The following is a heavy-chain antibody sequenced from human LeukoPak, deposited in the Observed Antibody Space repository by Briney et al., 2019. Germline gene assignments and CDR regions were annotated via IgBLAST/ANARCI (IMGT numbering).Heavy chain of an antibody. V-gene: IGHV4-39*07. J-gene: IGHJ5*02. D-gene: IGHD2-2*02. Sequence: PSETLSLTCTVSGGSISSSSYYWGWIRQPPGKGLEWIGSIYYSGSTYYNPSLKSRVTVSVDTSKNQFSLKLSSVTAADTAVYYCARVYCSSTSCYMFEVSPHLFDPWGQGTLVTVSS. CDR1: GGSISSSSYY. CDR2: IYYSGST. CDR3: ARVYCSSTSCYMFEVSPHLFDP.